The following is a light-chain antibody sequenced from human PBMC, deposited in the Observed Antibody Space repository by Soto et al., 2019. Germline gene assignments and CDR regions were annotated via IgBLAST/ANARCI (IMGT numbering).Light chain of an antibody. V-gene: IGKV3-20*01. Sequence: VLTQSPGTLSLSPGERATLSCRASQSVRSNYLAWYQQKPGQAPRLLIYNSSTRATGIPDRFSGSGSGTDFTLTISRLEPEDFALYYCQQYRDLPQTFGQGTKVEMK. CDR2: NSS. CDR3: QQYRDLPQT. CDR1: QSVRSNY. J-gene: IGKJ1*01.